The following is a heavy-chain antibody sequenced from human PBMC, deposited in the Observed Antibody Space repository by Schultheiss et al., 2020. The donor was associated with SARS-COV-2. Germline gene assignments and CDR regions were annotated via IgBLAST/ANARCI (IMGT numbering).Heavy chain of an antibody. CDR3: AKDETLDAFDI. Sequence: GGSLRLSCAASGITFSNAWMSWVRQPPGKGLEWVSAISGSGGSTYYADSVKGRFTISRDNSKNTLYLQMNSLRAEDTAVYYCAKDETLDAFDIWGQGTMVTVPS. CDR1: GITFSNAW. V-gene: IGHV3-23*01. J-gene: IGHJ3*02. CDR2: ISGSGGST. D-gene: IGHD2/OR15-2a*01.